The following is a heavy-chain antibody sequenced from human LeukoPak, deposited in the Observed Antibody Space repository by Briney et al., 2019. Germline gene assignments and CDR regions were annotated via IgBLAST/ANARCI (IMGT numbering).Heavy chain of an antibody. CDR2: ISSSSSYI. J-gene: IGHJ3*02. Sequence: GGSLRLSCAASGFTFSSYSMNWVRQAPGKGLEWVSSISSSSSYIYYADSVKGRFTISRDNAKNSLYLQMNSLRAADTAVYYCARDPGLSPLGAFDIWGQGTMVTVSS. D-gene: IGHD3-16*02. CDR1: GFTFSSYS. CDR3: ARDPGLSPLGAFDI. V-gene: IGHV3-21*01.